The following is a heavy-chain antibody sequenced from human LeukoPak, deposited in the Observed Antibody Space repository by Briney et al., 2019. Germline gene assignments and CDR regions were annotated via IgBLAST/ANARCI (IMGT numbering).Heavy chain of an antibody. CDR1: GFTVSSNY. CDR2: IYSGGST. CDR3: ARNSNYYMDV. V-gene: IGHV3-53*01. J-gene: IGHJ6*03. Sequence: PGGSLRLSCAASGFTVSSNYMSWARQPPGKGLEWVSVIYSGGSTYYADSVKGRFTISRDNSKNTLYLQMNSLRAEDTAVYYCARNSNYYMDVWGKGTTVTVSS. D-gene: IGHD4-11*01.